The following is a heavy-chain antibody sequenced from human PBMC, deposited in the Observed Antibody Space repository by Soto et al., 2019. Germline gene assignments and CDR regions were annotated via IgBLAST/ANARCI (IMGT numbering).Heavy chain of an antibody. D-gene: IGHD2-21*02. CDR2: ISSTSTYI. V-gene: IGHV3-21*01. Sequence: EVQVVESGGGLVKPGGSLRLSCAASGFTFSLYSMNWVLQAPGKGLEWVSSISSTSTYIYSSDSVSGRFTISRDNTKNSLYLQMNSLRAEDTAVYYCARGERVGDPMFDDWGQGTLVTVSS. CDR1: GFTFSLYS. CDR3: ARGERVGDPMFDD. J-gene: IGHJ4*02.